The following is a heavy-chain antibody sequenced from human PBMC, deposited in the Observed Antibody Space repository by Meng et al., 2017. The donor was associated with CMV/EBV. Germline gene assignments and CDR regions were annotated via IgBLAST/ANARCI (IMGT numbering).Heavy chain of an antibody. CDR2: INPSGGST. Sequence: PRAAWVKKTGSSVKGSCKASGYNFTSYYMHWVRQAPGQGLEWMGIINPSGGSTSYAQKFQGRVTMTRDTSTSTVYMELSSLRSEDTAVYYCAREEGIAARSDWFDPWGQGTLVTVSS. CDR1: GYNFTSYY. D-gene: IGHD6-6*01. V-gene: IGHV1-46*01. J-gene: IGHJ5*02. CDR3: AREEGIAARSDWFDP.